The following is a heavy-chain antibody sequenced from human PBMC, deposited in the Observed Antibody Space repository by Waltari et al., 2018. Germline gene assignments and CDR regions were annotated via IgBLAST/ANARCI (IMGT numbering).Heavy chain of an antibody. CDR2: IYYSGRT. CDR1: GGSISRSYKY. J-gene: IGHJ4*02. CDR3: STGRPLGATHYFDY. D-gene: IGHD1-26*01. Sequence: QLQLQESGPRLVKPSETLSLTCTVSGGSISRSYKYWGWIRQPPGKGLEWIGSIYYSGRTYYNPSLKSRVTISLDTSKNQFSLKLSSVTAADTAVYYCSTGRPLGATHYFDYWGQGGLVTVSS. V-gene: IGHV4-39*07.